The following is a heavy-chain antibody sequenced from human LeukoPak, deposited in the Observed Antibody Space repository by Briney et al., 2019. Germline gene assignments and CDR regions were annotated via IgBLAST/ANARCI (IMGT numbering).Heavy chain of an antibody. CDR2: IYYSGST. D-gene: IGHD6-13*01. CDR3: ARIYSSSWRNYD. CDR1: GGSISSSSYY. V-gene: IGHV4-39*01. Sequence: PSETLSLTCTVSGGSISSSSYYWGWIRQPPGKGLEWIGSIYYSGSTYYNPSLKGRVTISVDTSKNQFSLKLSSATAADTAVYYCARIYSSSWRNYDWGQGTLVTVSS. J-gene: IGHJ4*02.